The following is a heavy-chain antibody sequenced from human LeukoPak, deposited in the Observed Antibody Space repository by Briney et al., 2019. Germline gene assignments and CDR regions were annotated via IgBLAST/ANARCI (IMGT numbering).Heavy chain of an antibody. CDR3: AKDDGVLLWCGEFHHDY. CDR1: GFTFSSYA. CDR2: ISGSGGST. V-gene: IGHV3-23*01. J-gene: IGHJ4*02. Sequence: GGSLRLSCAASGFTFSSYAMSWVRQAPGKGLEWVSAISGSGGSTYYADSVKGRFTISRDNSKNTLYLQMNSRRAEDTAVYYCAKDDGVLLWCGEFHHDYWGQGTLVTVSS. D-gene: IGHD3-10*01.